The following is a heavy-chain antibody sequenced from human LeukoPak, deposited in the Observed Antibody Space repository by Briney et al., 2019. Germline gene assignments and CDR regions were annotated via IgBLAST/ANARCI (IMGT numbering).Heavy chain of an antibody. V-gene: IGHV4-34*01. CDR1: GGSFSGYY. Sequence: SETLSLTCAVYGGSFSGYYWSWIRQPPGKGLEWIGEINHSGSTNYNPSLKSRVTISVDTSKNQFSLKLSSVTAADTAVYYCARETTYYYDSSGYPLGVFDYWGQGTLVTVSS. CDR3: ARETTYYYDSSGYPLGVFDY. D-gene: IGHD3-22*01. J-gene: IGHJ4*02. CDR2: INHSGST.